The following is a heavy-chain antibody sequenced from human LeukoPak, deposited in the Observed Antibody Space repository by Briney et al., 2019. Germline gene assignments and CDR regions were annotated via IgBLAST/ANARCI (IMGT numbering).Heavy chain of an antibody. CDR3: ARDDSSGYYGAFDI. V-gene: IGHV3-21*01. D-gene: IGHD3-22*01. J-gene: IGHJ3*02. CDR2: ISSSSSYI. CDR1: GFTFSSYS. Sequence: GGSLRLSCAASGFTFSSYSMKWVRQAPGKGLEWVSSISSSSSYIYYADSVKGRFTISRDNAKNSLYLQMNSLRAEDTAVYYCARDDSSGYYGAFDIWGQGTMVTVSS.